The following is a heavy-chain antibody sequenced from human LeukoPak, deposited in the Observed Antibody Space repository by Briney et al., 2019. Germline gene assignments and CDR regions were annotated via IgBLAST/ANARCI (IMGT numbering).Heavy chain of an antibody. V-gene: IGHV3-21*01. J-gene: IGHJ4*02. Sequence: PGGSLRLSCAASGFTFSSYSMNWVRQAPGKGLEWVSSISSSSSYIYYADSVKGRFTISRDNAKNSLYLQMNSLRAEDTAVYYCARLIVVVPAALSDYWGQGTLVTVSS. CDR2: ISSSSSYI. D-gene: IGHD2-2*01. CDR1: GFTFSSYS. CDR3: ARLIVVVPAALSDY.